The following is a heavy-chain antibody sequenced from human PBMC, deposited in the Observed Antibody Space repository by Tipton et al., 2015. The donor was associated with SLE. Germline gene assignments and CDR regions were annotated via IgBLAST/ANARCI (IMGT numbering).Heavy chain of an antibody. CDR2: IHDSGST. CDR3: ARDPYYYDSTGSPYTY. Sequence: TLSLTCTVSGGSISSHYWCWIRQPPGKGLEWIGYIHDSGSTIYNSSLKSRVTMSIDTSNNQFSLKLTSVTAADTAVYYCARDPYYYDSTGSPYTYWGQGRLVTVSS. CDR1: GGSISSHY. V-gene: IGHV4-59*11. J-gene: IGHJ4*02. D-gene: IGHD3-22*01.